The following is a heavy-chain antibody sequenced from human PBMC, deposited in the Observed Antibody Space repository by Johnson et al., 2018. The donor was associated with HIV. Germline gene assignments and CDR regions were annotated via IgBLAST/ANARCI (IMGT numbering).Heavy chain of an antibody. Sequence: QVQLVESGGGLVQPGGSLKLSCAASGFTFSSYGMHWVRQAPGKGLEWVAVIWYDGSNKYYADSVKGRFTISRDNSKNTLYLQMNGLRAEDTAVYYCAKVRWELSSIGAFDIWGQGTMVTVSS. J-gene: IGHJ3*02. D-gene: IGHD1-26*01. CDR1: GFTFSSYG. CDR3: AKVRWELSSIGAFDI. V-gene: IGHV3-33*06. CDR2: IWYDGSNK.